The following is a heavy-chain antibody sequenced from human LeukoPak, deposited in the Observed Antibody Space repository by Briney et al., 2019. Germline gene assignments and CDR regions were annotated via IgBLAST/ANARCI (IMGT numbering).Heavy chain of an antibody. CDR3: ARDSATENPSDY. V-gene: IGHV1-2*02. D-gene: IGHD2-15*01. Sequence: ASVKVSCKASGYTFTGYYMHWVRQAPGQGLEWMGWINPNSGGTNYAQKFQGRVTMTRDTSISTAYMELSRLRSDDTAVYYCARDSATENPSDYWGQGTLVTVSS. CDR2: INPNSGGT. J-gene: IGHJ4*02. CDR1: GYTFTGYY.